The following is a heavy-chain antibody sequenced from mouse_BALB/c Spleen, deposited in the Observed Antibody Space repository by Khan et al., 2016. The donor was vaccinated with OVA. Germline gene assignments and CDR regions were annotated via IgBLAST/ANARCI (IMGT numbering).Heavy chain of an antibody. CDR2: ISYSGST. CDR3: ARTARIKY. D-gene: IGHD1-2*01. Sequence: EVKLQESGPGLVKPSQSLSLTCTVTGYSITSGYGWNWIRQFPGNKLEWMGYISYSGSTNYNPSLKSRISITRDPSKNQFFLQLNSWTTEDTATYYCARTARIKYWGQGTTLTVSS. J-gene: IGHJ2*01. V-gene: IGHV3-2*02. CDR1: GYSITSGYG.